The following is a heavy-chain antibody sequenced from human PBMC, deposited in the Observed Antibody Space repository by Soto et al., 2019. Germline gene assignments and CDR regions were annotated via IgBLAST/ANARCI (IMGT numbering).Heavy chain of an antibody. J-gene: IGHJ3*02. CDR3: AKDRITMVRGVIMGAFDI. CDR1: GFTSSSYG. V-gene: IGHV3-30*18. Sequence: PGGSLRLSCAASGFTSSSYGMHWVRQAPGKGLEWVAVISYDGSNKYYADSVKGRFTISRDNSKNTLYLQMNSLRAEDTAVYYCAKDRITMVRGVIMGAFDIWGQGTMVTVSS. CDR2: ISYDGSNK. D-gene: IGHD3-10*01.